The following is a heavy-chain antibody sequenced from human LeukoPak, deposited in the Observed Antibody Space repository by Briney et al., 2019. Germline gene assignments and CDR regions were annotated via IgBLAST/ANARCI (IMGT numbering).Heavy chain of an antibody. CDR2: ISAYNGNT. CDR1: GYTFTSYG. V-gene: IGHV1-18*01. J-gene: IGHJ4*02. D-gene: IGHD3-3*01. CDR3: ARGLGGTPYDFWSGSHFDY. Sequence: ASVKVSCKASGYTFTSYGISWVRQAPGQGLEWMGWISAYNGNTNYAQKLQGRVTMTTDTSTSTAYMELRSLRSDDTAVYYCARGLGGTPYDFWSGSHFDYWGQGTLVTVSS.